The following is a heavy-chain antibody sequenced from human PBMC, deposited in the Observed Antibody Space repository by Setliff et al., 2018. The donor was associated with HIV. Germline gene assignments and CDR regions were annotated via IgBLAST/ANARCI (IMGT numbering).Heavy chain of an antibody. D-gene: IGHD3-22*01. CDR2: IYYSGGT. CDR1: GGSISSGGYY. CDR3: ARTQQTYYYDSSGYYFDY. J-gene: IGHJ4*02. V-gene: IGHV4-31*03. Sequence: PSETLSLTCTVSGGSISSGGYYWSWIRQHPGKGLEWIGYIYYSGGTYYNPSLKSRVTISVDTSKNQFSLKLSSVTAADTAVYYCARTQQTYYYDSSGYYFDYWGQGTPVTVSS.